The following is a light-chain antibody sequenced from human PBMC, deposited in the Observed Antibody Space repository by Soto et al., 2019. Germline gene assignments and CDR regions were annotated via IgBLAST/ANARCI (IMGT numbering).Light chain of an antibody. CDR1: QSVSTW. CDR3: QQYNNYPRT. Sequence: DIQMTQSPSTLSASVGDRVTITCRASQSVSTWLAWYQQKPGKAPILLIYKASSLEIGVPSGFSGSGSGTEFTLTISSLQPDDFATYFCQQYNNYPRTFGGGTKVEI. V-gene: IGKV1-5*03. CDR2: KAS. J-gene: IGKJ4*01.